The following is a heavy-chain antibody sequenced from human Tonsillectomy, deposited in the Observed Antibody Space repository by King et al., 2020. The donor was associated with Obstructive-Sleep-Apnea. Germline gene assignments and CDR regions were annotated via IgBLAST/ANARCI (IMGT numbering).Heavy chain of an antibody. CDR2: INHSGST. CDR1: GGSFSGYY. CDR3: ARQRGCGKETDGYFDH. Sequence: VQLQQWGAGLLKPSGTLSLTCAVYGGSFSGYYWSWIRQPPGKGLEWIGEINHSGSTNYNPSLKSRVTISIDTSKNQFSLKRSSLTAADTAVYYCARQRGCGKETDGYFDHWGRGTLVTVSS. J-gene: IGHJ2*01. V-gene: IGHV4-34*01. D-gene: IGHD3-10*01.